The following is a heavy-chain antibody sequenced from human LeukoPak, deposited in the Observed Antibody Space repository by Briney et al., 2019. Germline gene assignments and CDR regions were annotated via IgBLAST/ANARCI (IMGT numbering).Heavy chain of an antibody. V-gene: IGHV3-30*03. D-gene: IGHD3-22*01. CDR3: ARDYSSGWHFDY. J-gene: IGHJ4*02. CDR2: ISYDGSNK. CDR1: GFTFSSYG. Sequence: GGSLRLSCAASGFTFSSYGMHWVRQAPGKGLEWVAVISYDGSNKYYADSVKGRFTISRDNSKNTLYLQMNSLRAEDTAVYYCARDYSSGWHFDYWGQGTLVTVSS.